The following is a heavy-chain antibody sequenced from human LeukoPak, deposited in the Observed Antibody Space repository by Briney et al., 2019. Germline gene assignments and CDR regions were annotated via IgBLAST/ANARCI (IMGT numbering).Heavy chain of an antibody. CDR3: ARHPSGAFDI. Sequence: SETLSLTCAVSGGSISSYYWSWIRQPPGKGLEWIGYIYYSGSTNYNPSLKSRVTISVDTSKNQFSLKLSSVTAADTAVYYCARHPSGAFDIWGQGTMVTVSS. CDR2: IYYSGST. CDR1: GGSISSYY. V-gene: IGHV4-59*08. J-gene: IGHJ3*02.